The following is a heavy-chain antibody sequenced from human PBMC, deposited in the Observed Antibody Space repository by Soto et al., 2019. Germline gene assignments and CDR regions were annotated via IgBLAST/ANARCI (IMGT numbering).Heavy chain of an antibody. CDR1: GYTFTSYA. D-gene: IGHD2-21*02. V-gene: IGHV1-3*05. CDR2: INGGNGNT. J-gene: IGHJ4*02. CDR3: ARSFVVVTDFDY. Sequence: QVQLVQSGAEEKKPGPSVKVSCKASGYTFTSYAMHWVRQAPGQRLEWMGWINGGNGNTKYSQKFQGRVTITRDTSASTAYMELSSLRSEDTAVYYCARSFVVVTDFDYWGQGTLVTVSS.